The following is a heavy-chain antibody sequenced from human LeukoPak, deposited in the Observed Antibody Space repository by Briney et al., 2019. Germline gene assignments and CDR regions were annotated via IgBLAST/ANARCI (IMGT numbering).Heavy chain of an antibody. CDR2: IYYSGST. CDR1: GGSISSGGYY. D-gene: IGHD6-13*01. J-gene: IGHJ4*02. Sequence: SETLSLTCTVSGGSISSGGYYWGWIRQPPGKGLEWIGSIYYSGSTYYNPSLKSRVTISVDTSKNQFSLKLSSVTAADTAVYYCASSSSWYRSSGRYFDSWGQGTLVTVSS. V-gene: IGHV4-39*01. CDR3: ASSSSWYRSSGRYFDS.